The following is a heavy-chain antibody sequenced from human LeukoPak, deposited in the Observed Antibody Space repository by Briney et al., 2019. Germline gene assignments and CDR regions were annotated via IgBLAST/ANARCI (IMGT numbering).Heavy chain of an antibody. D-gene: IGHD6-13*01. Sequence: SETLSLTCTVSGGSISSGGYYWSWIRQHPGKGLEWIGYIYHSGSTYYNPSLKSRVTISVDTSKNQFSLKLSSVTAADTAVYARGLGVADLVWFDPWGQGTLVTVSS. V-gene: IGHV4-31*03. CDR3: GLGVADLVWFDP. J-gene: IGHJ5*02. CDR2: IYHSGST. CDR1: GGSISSGGYY.